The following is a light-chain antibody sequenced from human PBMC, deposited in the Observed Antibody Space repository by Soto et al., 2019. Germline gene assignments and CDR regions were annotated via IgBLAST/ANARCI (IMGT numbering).Light chain of an antibody. CDR1: QSVSSN. J-gene: IGKJ5*01. CDR3: QQYNNWPLT. V-gene: IGKV3-15*01. Sequence: EIVMTLSPATLSVSPGERATLSCRASQSVSSNLAWYQQKPGQAPRLLIYGASSRATGIPVRFSGSGSGTEFTLTISSLQSEDFAVYYCQQYNNWPLTFGQRTRLEF. CDR2: GAS.